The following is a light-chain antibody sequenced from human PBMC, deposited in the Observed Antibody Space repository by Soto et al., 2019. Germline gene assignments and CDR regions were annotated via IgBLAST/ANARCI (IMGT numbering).Light chain of an antibody. Sequence: NFMLTQPHSVSESPGKTVTISCTRSSGSIASNYVQGYQQRPGSSPTTVIYEDNQRPSGVPDRFSGSIDSSSNSASLTISGLKTEDEADYYCQSYDSSSLWVFGGGTKLTVL. J-gene: IGLJ3*02. V-gene: IGLV6-57*01. CDR3: QSYDSSSLWV. CDR1: SGSIASNY. CDR2: EDN.